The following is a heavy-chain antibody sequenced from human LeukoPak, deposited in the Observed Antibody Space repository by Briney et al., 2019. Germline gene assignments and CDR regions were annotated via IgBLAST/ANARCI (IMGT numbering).Heavy chain of an antibody. D-gene: IGHD1-14*01. CDR2: IDPSDSYT. CDR3: ARNTGGTLTL. Sequence: GESLKISCTGSGYTFTDHWISWVRRMPGKGLEWMGRIDPSDSYTQYIPSLQGHVTISTDESISTAYLQWSSLKASDTAIYYCARNTGGTLTLWGQGTLVTVSS. CDR1: GYTFTDHW. V-gene: IGHV5-10-1*01. J-gene: IGHJ4*02.